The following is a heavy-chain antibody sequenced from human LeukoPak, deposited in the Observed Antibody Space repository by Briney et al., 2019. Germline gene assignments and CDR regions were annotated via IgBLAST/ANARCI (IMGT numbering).Heavy chain of an antibody. D-gene: IGHD2/OR15-2a*01. CDR1: GGSITSYY. J-gene: IGHJ4*02. Sequence: PSETLCPTCTVSGGSITSYYWSWIRQPAGKGLEWIGRIYSNGSTNQNTYLKSRVNMSIDSSENQIHLRFLSVTAVNTAVAYRSRGHRFLDYWGQGTLATVSS. CDR3: SRGHRFLDY. V-gene: IGHV4-4*07. CDR2: IYSNGST.